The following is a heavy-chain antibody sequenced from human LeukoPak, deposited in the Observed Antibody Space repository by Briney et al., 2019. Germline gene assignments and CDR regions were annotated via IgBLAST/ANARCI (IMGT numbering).Heavy chain of an antibody. Sequence: GASVKVSCKASGYTFTSYYMHWVRQAPGQGLEWMGIINPSGGGTNYAQKFQGRVTMTRDTSISTAYMELSRLRSDDTAVYYCARGTDDYGDYFWLWGQGTLVTVSS. V-gene: IGHV1-2*02. D-gene: IGHD4-17*01. CDR2: INPSGGGT. J-gene: IGHJ4*02. CDR3: ARGTDDYGDYFWL. CDR1: GYTFTSYY.